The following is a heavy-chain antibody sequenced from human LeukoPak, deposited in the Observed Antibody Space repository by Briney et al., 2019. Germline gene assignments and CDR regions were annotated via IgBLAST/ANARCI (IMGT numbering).Heavy chain of an antibody. CDR1: GFTFSSYA. J-gene: IGHJ4*02. V-gene: IGHV3-23*01. CDR2: ISGSGGST. D-gene: IGHD3-22*01. Sequence: GGSLRLSCAASGFTFSSYAMSWVRQAPGKGLEWVSAISGSGGSTYYADSVKGRFTISRDNSKNTLYLQMNSLRAEDTAVYYCAKPYYYDSSGFHFDYWGQGTLVTVSS. CDR3: AKPYYYDSSGFHFDY.